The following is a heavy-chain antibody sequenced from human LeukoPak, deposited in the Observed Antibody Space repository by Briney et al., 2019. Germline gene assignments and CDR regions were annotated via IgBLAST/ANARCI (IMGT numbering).Heavy chain of an antibody. V-gene: IGHV1-69*04. CDR2: IIPILGIA. D-gene: IGHD3-22*01. J-gene: IGHJ4*02. CDR3: ARCHRSSSGYYYDY. Sequence: EASVKVSCKASGGTFSSYAISWVRQAPGQGLEWMGRIIPILGIANYAQKFQGRVTITAVKSTSTAYMELSSLRSEDTAVYYCARCHRSSSGYYYDYWGQGTLVTVSS. CDR1: GGTFSSYA.